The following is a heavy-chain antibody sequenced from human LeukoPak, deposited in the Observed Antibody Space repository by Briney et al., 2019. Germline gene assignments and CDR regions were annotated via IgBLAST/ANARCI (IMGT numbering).Heavy chain of an antibody. Sequence: GGSLRLSCAASGFTFSTYRMSWVRQAPGKGLEWVANIKQDGSEKHYVDSVKGRFTISRDNSNNTLYLQMNSLRAEDTAVYYCAKGSTFYYYDSSGFFGDAFDIWGQGTMVTVSS. J-gene: IGHJ3*02. CDR3: AKGSTFYYYDSSGFFGDAFDI. D-gene: IGHD3-22*01. CDR1: GFTFSTYR. CDR2: IKQDGSEK. V-gene: IGHV3-7*01.